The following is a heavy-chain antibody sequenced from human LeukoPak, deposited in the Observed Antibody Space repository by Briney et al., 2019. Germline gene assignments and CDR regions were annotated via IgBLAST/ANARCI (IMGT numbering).Heavy chain of an antibody. Sequence: ASVKVSCKASGGTFSSYAISWVRQAPGQGLEWMGWISAYNGNTNYAQKLQGRVTMTTDTSTSTAYMELRSLRSDDTAVYYCARRGVYYDSSGYYSGAFDIWGQGTMVTVSS. CDR2: ISAYNGNT. J-gene: IGHJ3*02. D-gene: IGHD3-22*01. V-gene: IGHV1-18*01. CDR1: GGTFSSYA. CDR3: ARRGVYYDSSGYYSGAFDI.